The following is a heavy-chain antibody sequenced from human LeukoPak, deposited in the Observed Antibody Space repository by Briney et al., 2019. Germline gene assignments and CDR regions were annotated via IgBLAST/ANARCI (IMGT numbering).Heavy chain of an antibody. CDR1: GGSISTNY. J-gene: IGHJ4*02. V-gene: IGHV4-59*08. Sequence: SETLSLTCTVSGGSISTNYWSWIRQPPGKGLEWIGNIFYSGRNNYNPSLRSRVTISVDTSKSQISLKLSTVTAADTAVYHCARHSRSGGSAIYWGQGTLVTVSS. CDR2: IFYSGRN. D-gene: IGHD2-15*01. CDR3: ARHSRSGGSAIY.